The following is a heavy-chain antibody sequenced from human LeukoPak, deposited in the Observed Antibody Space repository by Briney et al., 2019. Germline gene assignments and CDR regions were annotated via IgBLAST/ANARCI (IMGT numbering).Heavy chain of an antibody. CDR2: ISSYNGNT. CDR1: GYTFTSYG. Sequence: ASVKVSCKASGYTFTSYGISWVRQAPGQGLEWMGWISSYNGNTDYAQKFQGRVTMTTETSSTTAYMELRSLRSDDTAVYYCARELGYCGGGACYVDYWGQGTLVTVSS. CDR3: ARELGYCGGGACYVDY. D-gene: IGHD2-21*02. V-gene: IGHV1-18*01. J-gene: IGHJ4*02.